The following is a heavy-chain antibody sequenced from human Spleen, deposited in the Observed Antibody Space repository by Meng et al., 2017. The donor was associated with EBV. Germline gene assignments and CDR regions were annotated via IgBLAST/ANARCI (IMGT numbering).Heavy chain of an antibody. Sequence: QVQLQESGPGLVKPSETLSLTCTSPGGSMSSYYWSWIRQPPGTGLEWIGYVYSSGSTNYNPSLKSRVTISLDTSKNQFSLSLGSVTAADTAVYYCAVGNDYAWGTYRFDYWGRGTLVTVSS. J-gene: IGHJ4*02. D-gene: IGHD3-16*02. CDR1: GGSMSSYY. V-gene: IGHV4-59*03. CDR2: VYSSGST. CDR3: AVGNDYAWGTYRFDY.